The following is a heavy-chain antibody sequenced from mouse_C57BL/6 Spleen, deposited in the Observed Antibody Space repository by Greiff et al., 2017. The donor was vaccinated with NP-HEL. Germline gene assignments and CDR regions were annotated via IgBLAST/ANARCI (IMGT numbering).Heavy chain of an antibody. CDR1: GFTFSSYT. CDR3: ARRSTCYFDY. D-gene: IGHD1-1*01. J-gene: IGHJ2*01. V-gene: IGHV5-9*01. CDR2: ISGGGGNP. Sequence: EVKLVESGGGLVKPGGSLKLSCAASGFTFSSYTMSWVRQTPEKRLEWVATISGGGGNPYYPDSVQGRFTLYRDNAKNTLYLQMSSLRSEYTALYYCARRSTCYFDYWGQGTTLTFSS.